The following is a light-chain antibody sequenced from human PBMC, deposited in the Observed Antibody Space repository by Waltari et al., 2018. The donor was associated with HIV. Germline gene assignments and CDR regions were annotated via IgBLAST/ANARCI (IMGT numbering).Light chain of an antibody. CDR2: EDN. CDR1: SRDTRVYNL. J-gene: IGLJ2*01. CDR3: CAYAGCLE. Sequence: SALTKPASVSGSPGQTITISCSGTSRDTRVYNLVSWYQLYPGKAPKLIIYEDNKRPSGVSNRFSGSKSADTASLTISGLQAEDEADYYCCAYAGCLEFGGGTKLTVL. V-gene: IGLV2-23*01.